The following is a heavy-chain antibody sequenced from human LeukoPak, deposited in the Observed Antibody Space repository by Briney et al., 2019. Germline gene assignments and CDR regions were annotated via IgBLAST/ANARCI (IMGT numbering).Heavy chain of an antibody. Sequence: GASVKVSCKASGGTFSSYAISWVRQAPGQGLEWMGGIIPIFGTANYAQKFQGRVTITADKSTSTAYMELSSLRSEDTAVYYCARARIQLWLRAQRGYFDYWGQGTLVTVSS. CDR2: IIPIFGTA. D-gene: IGHD5-18*01. V-gene: IGHV1-69*06. CDR1: GGTFSSYA. CDR3: ARARIQLWLRAQRGYFDY. J-gene: IGHJ4*02.